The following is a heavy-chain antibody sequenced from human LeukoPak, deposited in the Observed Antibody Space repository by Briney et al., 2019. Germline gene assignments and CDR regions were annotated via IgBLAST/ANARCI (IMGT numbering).Heavy chain of an antibody. J-gene: IGHJ6*02. CDR2: IYYSGST. D-gene: IGHD3-10*01. Sequence: SETLSLTCTVSGGSISSSSYYWGWIRQPPGKGLEWIGSIYYSGSTYYNPSLKSRVTISVDTSKSQFSLKLSSVTAADTAVYYCFSGSYYGMDVWGQGTTVTVSS. V-gene: IGHV4-39*01. CDR3: FSGSYYGMDV. CDR1: GGSISSSSYY.